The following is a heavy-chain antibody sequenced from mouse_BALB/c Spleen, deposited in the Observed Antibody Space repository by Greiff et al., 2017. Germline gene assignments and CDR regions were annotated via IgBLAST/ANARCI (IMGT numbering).Heavy chain of an antibody. D-gene: IGHD1-1*01. CDR2: ISSGGSYT. V-gene: IGHV5-6-4*01. J-gene: IGHJ3*01. CDR3: TRDNYYVY. CDR1: GFTFSSYT. Sequence: EVKVVESGGGLVKPGGSLKLSCAASGFTFSSYTMSWVRQTPEKRLEWVATISSGGSYTYYPDSVKGRFTISRDNAKNTLYLQMSSLKSEDTAMYYCTRDNYYVYWGQGTLVTVSA.